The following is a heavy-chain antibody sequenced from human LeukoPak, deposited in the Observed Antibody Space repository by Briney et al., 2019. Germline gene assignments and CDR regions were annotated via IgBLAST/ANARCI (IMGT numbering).Heavy chain of an antibody. Sequence: GGSLRLSCAASGFTFSSYSMNWVRQAPGKGLEWVSSISSSSSYIYYADSVKGRFTISRNNAKNSLYLQMNSLRAEDTAVYYCARDYYYDILTGYFDYWGQGTLVTVSS. D-gene: IGHD3-9*01. CDR2: ISSSSSYI. CDR3: ARDYYYDILTGYFDY. CDR1: GFTFSSYS. V-gene: IGHV3-21*01. J-gene: IGHJ4*02.